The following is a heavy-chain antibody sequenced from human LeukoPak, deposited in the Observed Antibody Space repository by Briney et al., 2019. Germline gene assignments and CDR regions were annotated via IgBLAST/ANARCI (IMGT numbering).Heavy chain of an antibody. Sequence: ASVKVSCKASGYTFTGYYLHWVRQAPGQGLEWMGWINPNSGGTNYAQKFQGRVTMTRDTSISTAYMELSRLRSDDTAVYYCARDSGSYHPYFDYWGQGTLVTVSS. CDR2: INPNSGGT. V-gene: IGHV1-2*02. CDR1: GYTFTGYY. D-gene: IGHD1-26*01. CDR3: ARDSGSYHPYFDY. J-gene: IGHJ4*02.